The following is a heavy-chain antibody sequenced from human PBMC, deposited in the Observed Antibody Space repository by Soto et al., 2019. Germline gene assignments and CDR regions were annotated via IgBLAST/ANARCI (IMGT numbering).Heavy chain of an antibody. J-gene: IGHJ5*02. V-gene: IGHV3-23*01. CDR2: ISGSGAKT. D-gene: IGHD4-17*01. CDR1: GFSFSAYA. Sequence: DVHLLESGGRLVQPGESLRLSCAASGFSFSAYAMSWVRQAPGKGLEWVSAISGSGAKTFYAGSVKGRFTISRDNSNDTVFLHLKSLRVEDTAVYYCVKDQAGDYALVFPSWGQGTPLTVSS. CDR3: VKDQAGDYALVFPS.